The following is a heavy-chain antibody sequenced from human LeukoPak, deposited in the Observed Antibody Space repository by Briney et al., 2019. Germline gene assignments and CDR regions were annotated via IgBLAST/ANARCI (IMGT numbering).Heavy chain of an antibody. D-gene: IGHD3-22*01. Sequence: PGGSLRLSCAASGFTFSSYAMSWVRQAPGKGLEWVSSVSGSGGYTYYAGSVKGRFTISRDNSKNTLYLQMNSLRAEDTAIYYCAKDRPNYYDSSGHYDRRDGDYWGQGTLVTVSS. CDR3: AKDRPNYYDSSGHYDRRDGDY. J-gene: IGHJ4*02. CDR1: GFTFSSYA. V-gene: IGHV3-23*01. CDR2: VSGSGGYT.